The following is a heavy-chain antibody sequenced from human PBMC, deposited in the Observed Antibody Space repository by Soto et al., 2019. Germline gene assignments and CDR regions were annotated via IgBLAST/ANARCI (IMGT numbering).Heavy chain of an antibody. CDR3: ARAAYYDILTAHSFGY. Sequence: QVQLVQSGAEVKKPGASVKVSCKASGYTFTLYGISWVRQAHGHGLEWMGWISAYNCNTNYAQKLQGRVTMTTDTSTSTAYMELRSLRSDDTAVYYCARAAYYDILTAHSFGYXXXGTXXTVSS. CDR1: GYTFTLYG. D-gene: IGHD3-9*01. J-gene: IGHJ4*01. CDR2: ISAYNCNT. V-gene: IGHV1-18*04.